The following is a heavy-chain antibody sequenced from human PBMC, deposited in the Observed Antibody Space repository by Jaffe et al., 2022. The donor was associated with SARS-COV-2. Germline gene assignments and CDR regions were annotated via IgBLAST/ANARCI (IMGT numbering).Heavy chain of an antibody. Sequence: QITLKESGPTLVKPTQTLTLTCTFSGFSLSTSGVGVGWIRQPPGKALEWLALIYWDDDKRYSPSLKSRLTITKDTSKNQVVLTMTNMDPVDTATYYCAHSKLTYSSSWYGGPFDPWGQGTLVTVSS. J-gene: IGHJ5*02. CDR3: AHSKLTYSSSWYGGPFDP. V-gene: IGHV2-5*02. D-gene: IGHD6-13*01. CDR1: GFSLSTSGVG. CDR2: IYWDDDK.